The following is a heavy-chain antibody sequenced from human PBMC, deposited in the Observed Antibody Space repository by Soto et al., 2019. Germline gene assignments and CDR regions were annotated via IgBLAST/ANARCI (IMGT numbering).Heavy chain of an antibody. J-gene: IGHJ6*02. CDR2: VYNTGGT. D-gene: IGHD1-26*01. CDR3: VRQGIGSLHGLVEV. V-gene: IGHV4-59*08. Sequence: QVQLQQSGPGLVKPSETLSLTCTVSSGPSSSHNWGWIRQSPGRGLEWIGYVYNTGGTSYNPYLKSRVTISADTSANHISLTLSFVTAEDTAIYYCVRQGIGSLHGLVEVWGQGTTVSVSS. CDR1: SGPSSSHN.